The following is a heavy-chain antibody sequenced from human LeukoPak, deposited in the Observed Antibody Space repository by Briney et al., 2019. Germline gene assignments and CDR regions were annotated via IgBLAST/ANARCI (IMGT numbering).Heavy chain of an antibody. J-gene: IGHJ4*02. CDR3: ARKAAGWGVLDH. D-gene: IGHD3-10*01. V-gene: IGHV3-7*03. CDR2: VKQDGSEE. Sequence: SGGSLRLSCAASGVSFETYWMNWVRQVPGEGLEWVANVKQDGSEEYSVQSVKGRFIISRDNANKLLYLQMNTLRAEDTAIYYCARKAAGWGVLDHWGQGILVTVSS. CDR1: GVSFETYW.